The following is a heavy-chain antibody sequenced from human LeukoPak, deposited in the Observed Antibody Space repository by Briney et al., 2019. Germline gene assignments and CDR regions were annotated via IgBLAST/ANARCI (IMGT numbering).Heavy chain of an antibody. V-gene: IGHV3-21*01. CDR1: GSTFSSYS. CDR2: ISSSSSYI. J-gene: IGHJ5*02. CDR3: ARDSYCSGGSCPPS. D-gene: IGHD2-15*01. Sequence: PGGSLRLSCAASGSTFSSYSMNWARQAPGRGLEWVSSISSSSSYIYYADSVKGRFTISRDNAKNSLYLQMNSLRAEDTAVYYCARDSYCSGGSCPPSWGQGTLVTVSS.